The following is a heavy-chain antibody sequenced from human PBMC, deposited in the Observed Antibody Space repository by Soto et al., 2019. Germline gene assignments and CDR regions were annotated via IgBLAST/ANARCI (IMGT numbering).Heavy chain of an antibody. Sequence: GGSLRLSCAASGFTFSSYSMSWVRQAPGKGLEWVSGISGSGGSTYNADSVKGRFTISRDNSRNTLYLQMNSLRAEDTAIYYCAKSTCDTCTTYHFYYSGQGSLVT. D-gene: IGHD2-2*01. V-gene: IGHV3-23*01. CDR1: GFTFSSYS. CDR2: ISGSGGST. CDR3: AKSTCDTCTTYHFYY. J-gene: IGHJ4*02.